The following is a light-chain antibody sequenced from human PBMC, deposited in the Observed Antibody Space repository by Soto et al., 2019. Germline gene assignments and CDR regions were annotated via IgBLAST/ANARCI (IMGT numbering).Light chain of an antibody. CDR1: SSDVGAYNY. CDR2: DVS. J-gene: IGLJ3*02. V-gene: IGLV2-14*03. CDR3: SSLGGASAPVL. Sequence: QSALTQPASMSGSPGHSITISCTGTSSDVGAYNYVSWYQHHPGKVPKLMIYDVSHRPSGVSDRFSGSKSGNTASLTISGLQAEDEADYYRSSLGGASAPVLFGGGTKLTVL.